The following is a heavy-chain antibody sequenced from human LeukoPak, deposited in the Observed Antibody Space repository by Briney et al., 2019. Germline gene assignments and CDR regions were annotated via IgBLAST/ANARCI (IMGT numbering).Heavy chain of an antibody. CDR3: ARDYADYVGYFFFDY. CDR1: GFTFNNYA. Sequence: PGGSLRLSCAAFGFTFNNYAMNWVRQAPGKGLEWVSSISGGGETTYYAGSAKGRFTISRDNSQNTLYLQMNSLRAEDTAVYYCARDYADYVGYFFFDYWGQGTLVTVSS. V-gene: IGHV3-23*01. J-gene: IGHJ4*02. CDR2: ISGGGETT. D-gene: IGHD4-17*01.